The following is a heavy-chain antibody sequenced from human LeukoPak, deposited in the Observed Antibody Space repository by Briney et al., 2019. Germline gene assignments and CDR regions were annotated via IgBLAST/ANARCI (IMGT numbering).Heavy chain of an antibody. CDR3: ARGDSSGYFLDY. D-gene: IGHD3-22*01. J-gene: IGHJ4*02. CDR2: IWYDGSNK. CDR1: GFTFSSYG. Sequence: QTGGSLRLSCAASGFTFSSYGMHWVRQAPGKGLEWVAVIWYDGSNKYYADSVKGRFTISRDNSEDTLYLQMNSLRAEDTAVYYCARGDSSGYFLDYWGQGTLVTVSS. V-gene: IGHV3-33*01.